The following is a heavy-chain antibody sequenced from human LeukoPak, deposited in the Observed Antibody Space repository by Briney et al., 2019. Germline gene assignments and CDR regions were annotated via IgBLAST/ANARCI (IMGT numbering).Heavy chain of an antibody. CDR3: AKGGLADSSWSQNFDY. J-gene: IGHJ4*02. CDR1: GFTFDDYA. CDR2: ISWNSGSI. Sequence: GRSLRLSCAASGFTFDDYAMPWVRHAPGKGLEWASGISWNSGSIGYADSVKGRFTISRDNAKNSLYLQMNSLRAEDTALYYCAKGGLADSSWSQNFDYWGQGTLVTVSS. V-gene: IGHV3-9*01. D-gene: IGHD6-13*01.